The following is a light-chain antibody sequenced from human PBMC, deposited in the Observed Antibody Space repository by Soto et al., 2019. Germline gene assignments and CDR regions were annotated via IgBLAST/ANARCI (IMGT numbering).Light chain of an antibody. CDR3: AAGDDSLNGPV. J-gene: IGLJ2*01. V-gene: IGLV1-44*01. Sequence: QAVVTQPPSASGTPGQRVTISCSGSSSNIGSNTVNWYQQLPGTAPKLLIYSNNQRPSGVPDRFSGSKSGTSASLAISGRQSEDEADYYCAAGDDSLNGPVFGGGTKLTVL. CDR1: SSNIGSNT. CDR2: SNN.